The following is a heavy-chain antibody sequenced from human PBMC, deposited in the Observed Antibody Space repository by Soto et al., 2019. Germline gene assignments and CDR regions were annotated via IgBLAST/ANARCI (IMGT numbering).Heavy chain of an antibody. CDR2: IWYDGSNK. J-gene: IGHJ6*02. Sequence: QVQLVESGGGVVQPGRSLRLSCAASGFTFSSYGMHWVRQAPGKGLEWVAVIWYDGSNKYYADSVKGRFTISRDNSKNTLYLQMNSLRAEDTAVYYCARGLRFPDYYGMDVWGQGTTVTVSS. CDR3: ARGLRFPDYYGMDV. D-gene: IGHD3-3*01. V-gene: IGHV3-33*01. CDR1: GFTFSSYG.